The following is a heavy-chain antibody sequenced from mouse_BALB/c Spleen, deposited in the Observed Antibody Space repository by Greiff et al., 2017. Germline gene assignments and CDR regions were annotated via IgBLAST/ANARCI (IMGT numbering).Heavy chain of an antibody. J-gene: IGHJ2*01. Sequence: VQLQQSGAELVRSGASVKLSCTASGFNIKDYYMHWVKQRPEQGLEWIGWIDPENGDTEYAPKFQGKATMTADTSSNTAYLQLSSLTSEDTAVYYCNAAHYGNHFDYWGQGTTLTVSS. V-gene: IGHV14-4*02. CDR1: GFNIKDYY. CDR3: NAAHYGNHFDY. D-gene: IGHD2-1*01. CDR2: IDPENGDT.